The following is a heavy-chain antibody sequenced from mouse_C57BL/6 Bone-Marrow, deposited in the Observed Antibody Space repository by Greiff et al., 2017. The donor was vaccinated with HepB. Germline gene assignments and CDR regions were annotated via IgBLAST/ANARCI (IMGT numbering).Heavy chain of an antibody. CDR2: IDPEDGET. V-gene: IGHV14-2*01. CDR1: GFNIKDYY. D-gene: IGHD1-1*01. J-gene: IGHJ1*03. Sequence: VQLKESGAELVKPGASVKLSCTASGFNIKDYYMHWVKQRTEQGLEWIGRIDPEDGETKYAPKFQGKATITADTTSNTAYLQLSSLTSEDTAVYYCANLHYYGSSYRYFDVWGTGTTVTVSS. CDR3: ANLHYYGSSYRYFDV.